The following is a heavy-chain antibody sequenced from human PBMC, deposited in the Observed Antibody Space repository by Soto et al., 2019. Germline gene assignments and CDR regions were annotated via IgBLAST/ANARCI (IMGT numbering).Heavy chain of an antibody. J-gene: IGHJ4*02. CDR1: GFTFSRYA. D-gene: IGHD1-26*01. V-gene: IGHV3-23*01. CDR2: ISGSGGST. Sequence: EVQLLESGGGLVQPGGSLRLSCAASGFTFSRYAMRWVRQAPVKGLEWVSAISGSGGSTYYADSVKGRFTISRDNSKNPLYLQMNSLRAEDTAVYYCARRGSGSYYDNWGQGTLVTVSS. CDR3: ARRGSGSYYDN.